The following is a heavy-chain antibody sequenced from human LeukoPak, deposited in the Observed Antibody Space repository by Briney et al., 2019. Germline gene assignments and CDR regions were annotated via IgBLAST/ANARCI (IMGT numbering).Heavy chain of an antibody. CDR2: IYYSGST. CDR1: GGSINSDY. CDR3: ARHIGEVVVISDLAFDI. D-gene: IGHD3-22*01. V-gene: IGHV4-59*08. Sequence: SETLSLTCTVSGGSINSDYWSWIRQPPEKGLEWIGYIYYSGSTNYNPSLKSRVTMSRDMSKNQFPLKLSSVAAADTAIYYCARHIGEVVVISDLAFDIWGQGTMVTVSS. J-gene: IGHJ3*02.